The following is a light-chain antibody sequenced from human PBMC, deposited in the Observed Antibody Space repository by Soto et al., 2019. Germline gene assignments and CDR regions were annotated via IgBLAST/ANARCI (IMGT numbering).Light chain of an antibody. CDR3: QQYNSWPET. Sequence: IVMTQSPGTLSVSPGERSTLFCMASQSVRSSLAWYQQKPGQAPRLFIYDASTRATGIPARFSGSGSGTEFTLTISSLQSEDFAVYYCQQYNSWPETFGQGTKVDIK. CDR2: DAS. V-gene: IGKV3-15*01. CDR1: QSVRSS. J-gene: IGKJ1*01.